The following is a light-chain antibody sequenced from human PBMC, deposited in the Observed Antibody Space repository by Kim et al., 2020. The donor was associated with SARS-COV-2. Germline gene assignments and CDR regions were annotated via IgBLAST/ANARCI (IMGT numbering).Light chain of an antibody. Sequence: KPVTISCTGISGSVGSNYMLWYQQRPGSAPPTLIYDNIHTPSEVPARFSGSFENSSNAALPTFAVLKTEDEADYYCQSYDSSKGVFGGGTQLTVL. J-gene: IGLJ3*02. CDR2: DNI. V-gene: IGLV6-57*02. CDR3: QSYDSSKGV. CDR1: SGSVGSNY.